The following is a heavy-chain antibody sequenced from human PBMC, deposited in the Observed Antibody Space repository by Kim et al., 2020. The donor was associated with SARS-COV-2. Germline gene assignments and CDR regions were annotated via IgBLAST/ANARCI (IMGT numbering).Heavy chain of an antibody. CDR3: ARDAGLRRELPGYFDY. Sequence: ASVKVSCKASGYTFTSYYMHWVRQAPGQGLEWMGIINPSGGSTSYAQKFQGRVTMTRDTSTSTVYMELSSLRSEDTAVYYCARDAGLRRELPGYFDYWGQGTLGTVSS. CDR2: INPSGGST. CDR1: GYTFTSYY. V-gene: IGHV1-46*01. D-gene: IGHD1-26*01. J-gene: IGHJ4*02.